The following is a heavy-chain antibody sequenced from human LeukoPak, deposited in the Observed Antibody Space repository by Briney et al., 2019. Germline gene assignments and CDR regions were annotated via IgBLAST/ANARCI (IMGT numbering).Heavy chain of an antibody. CDR3: AKDSGPYCSSTSCSYDY. D-gene: IGHD2-2*01. CDR1: GFTVSSNY. V-gene: IGHV3-23*01. J-gene: IGHJ4*02. Sequence: GGSLRLSCAASGFTVSSNYMSWVRQAPGKGLEWVSAISGSGGSTYYADSVKGRFTISRDNSKNTLYLQMNSLRAEDTAVYYCAKDSGPYCSSTSCSYDYWGQGTLVTVSS. CDR2: ISGSGGST.